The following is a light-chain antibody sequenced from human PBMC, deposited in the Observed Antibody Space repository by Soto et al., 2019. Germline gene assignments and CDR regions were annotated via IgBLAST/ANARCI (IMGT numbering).Light chain of an antibody. CDR2: DVS. CDR3: CSYTSSSTYV. Sequence: QSALTQPASVSGSPGQSITISCTGTSSDVGGYNYVSWYQQHPGKAPKLMLYDVSNRPSGVSDRFSGSKFGNTASLTISGLQAEDEGDYYCCSYTSSSTYVFGTGTKLTVL. J-gene: IGLJ1*01. V-gene: IGLV2-14*03. CDR1: SSDVGGYNY.